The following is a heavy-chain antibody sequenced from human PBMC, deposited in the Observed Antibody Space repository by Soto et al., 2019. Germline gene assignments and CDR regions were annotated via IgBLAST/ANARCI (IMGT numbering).Heavy chain of an antibody. CDR2: ISGSGDYT. D-gene: IGHD2-15*01. Sequence: EVQLLESGGGLVQPGESLRLSCAASGFTFSSYAMTWVRQAPGKGLEWVSSISGSGDYTYFADSVKGRFTISRDNSKDTLDRQMSSLRVEDTAIYYCAKDSRSHPQGWFDPWGQGTLVTVSS. CDR1: GFTFSSYA. V-gene: IGHV3-23*01. J-gene: IGHJ5*02. CDR3: AKDSRSHPQGWFDP.